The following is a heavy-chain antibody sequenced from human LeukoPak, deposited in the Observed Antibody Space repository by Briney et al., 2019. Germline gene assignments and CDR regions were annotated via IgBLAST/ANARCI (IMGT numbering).Heavy chain of an antibody. D-gene: IGHD6-13*01. CDR3: ARGSRQQLAL. J-gene: IGHJ4*02. CDR2: INHSVTT. CDR1: GGPFRGYY. Sequence: PSETLSLTCAVYGGPFRGYYWSWLRQPPGKGLEWIGEINHSVTTNYNPSLKRRVTISVDTSKNQFSLKLSSGTAADTAVYYCARGSRQQLALWGQGTLVTVSS. V-gene: IGHV4-34*01.